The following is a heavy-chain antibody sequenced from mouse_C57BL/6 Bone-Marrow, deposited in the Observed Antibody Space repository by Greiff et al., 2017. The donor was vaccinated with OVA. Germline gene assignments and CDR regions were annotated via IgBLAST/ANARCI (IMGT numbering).Heavy chain of an antibody. J-gene: IGHJ4*01. CDR3: ARAAFYYAMDY. CDR1: GYSITSGYY. CDR2: ISYDGSN. V-gene: IGHV3-6*01. Sequence: EVQLVESVPGLVKPSQSLSLTCSVTGYSITSGYYWNWIRQFPGNKLEWMGYISYDGSNNYNPSLKNRISITRDTSKNQFFLKLNSVTTEDTATYYCARAAFYYAMDYWGQGTSVTVSS.